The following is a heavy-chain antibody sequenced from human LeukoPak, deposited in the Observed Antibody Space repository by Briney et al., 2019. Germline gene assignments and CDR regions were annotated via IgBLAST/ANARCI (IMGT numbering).Heavy chain of an antibody. CDR3: ARVFKYSMSGHYFDY. V-gene: IGHV3-20*04. D-gene: IGHD2-21*01. CDR2: INWNAGST. Sequence: GGSLRLSCAASGFMFDDYDMTWVRHAPGKGLEWVSGINWNAGSTAYADSVKGRFTISRDNAKNSLYLQMSSLRAEDTALYYCARVFKYSMSGHYFDYWGQGALVTVSS. CDR1: GFMFDDYD. J-gene: IGHJ4*02.